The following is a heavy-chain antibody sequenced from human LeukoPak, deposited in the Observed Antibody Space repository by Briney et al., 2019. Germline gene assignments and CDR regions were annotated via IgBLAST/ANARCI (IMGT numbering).Heavy chain of an antibody. J-gene: IGHJ6*03. V-gene: IGHV3-30*01. CDR3: ARATGYCSSTSCYRREDYYMDV. CDR1: GFTISSYA. D-gene: IGHD2-2*01. CDR2: ISYDGSNK. Sequence: GGSQRLSCAASGFTISSYAMHWVRQAPGKGLEWVAVISYDGSNKYYADSVKGRFTISRDNSKNTLYLQMNSLRAEDTAVYYCARATGYCSSTSCYRREDYYMDVWGKGTTVTVSS.